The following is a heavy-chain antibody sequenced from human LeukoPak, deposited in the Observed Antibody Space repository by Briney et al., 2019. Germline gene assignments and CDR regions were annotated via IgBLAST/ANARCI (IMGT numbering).Heavy chain of an antibody. CDR2: IVVGSGNT. D-gene: IGHD4-11*01. J-gene: IGHJ6*02. V-gene: IGHV1-58*01. CDR1: GFTFTSSA. CDR3: AAVGSNPPAYYYYYYGMDV. Sequence: SVKVSCKASGFTFTSSAVQWVRQARGQRLEWIGWIVVGSGNTNYAQKFQERVTITRDTSTSTAYMELSSLRSEDTAVYYCAAVGSNPPAYYYYYYGMDVWGQGTTVTVSS.